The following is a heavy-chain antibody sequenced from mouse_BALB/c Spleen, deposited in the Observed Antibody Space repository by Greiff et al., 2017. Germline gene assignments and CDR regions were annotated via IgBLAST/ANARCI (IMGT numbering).Heavy chain of an antibody. D-gene: IGHD1-1*01. CDR1: GDSITSGY. V-gene: IGHV3-8*02. Sequence: VQLKESGPSLVKPSQTLSLTCSVTGDSITSGYWNWIRKFPGNKLEYMGYISYSGSTYYNPSLKSRISITRDTSKNQYYLQLNSVTTEDTATYYCAHYYGSSYDAMDYWGQGTSVTVSS. CDR3: AHYYGSSYDAMDY. CDR2: ISYSGST. J-gene: IGHJ4*01.